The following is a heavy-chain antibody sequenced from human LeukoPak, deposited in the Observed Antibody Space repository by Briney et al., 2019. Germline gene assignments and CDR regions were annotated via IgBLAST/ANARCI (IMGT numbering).Heavy chain of an antibody. CDR3: ARTQSQSGSYRYYFGY. J-gene: IGHJ4*02. D-gene: IGHD1-26*01. Sequence: SSETLSLTCTVSGASVGSAGYYWSWIRQPPGGGLEWIGYVYYISNTNYNPSLKSRVTMSVNPSENQFSLKPNSVTAADAAMYYCARTQSQSGSYRYYFGYWGQGTLVTVSS. CDR2: VYYISNT. V-gene: IGHV4-61*08. CDR1: GASVGSAGYY.